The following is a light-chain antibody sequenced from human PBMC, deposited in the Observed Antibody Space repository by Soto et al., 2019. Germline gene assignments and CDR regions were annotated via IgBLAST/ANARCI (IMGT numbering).Light chain of an antibody. CDR1: QSVSSY. CDR2: DAS. Sequence: EIVLTQSPATLSLSPGERATLSCRASQSVSSYLAWYQQKPGQAPRLLIYDASNRATDIPARFSGSGSGTDFTLTISSLEPEDFAVSYCQQRGSWPPFTFGPGTKVDIK. J-gene: IGKJ3*01. V-gene: IGKV3-11*01. CDR3: QQRGSWPPFT.